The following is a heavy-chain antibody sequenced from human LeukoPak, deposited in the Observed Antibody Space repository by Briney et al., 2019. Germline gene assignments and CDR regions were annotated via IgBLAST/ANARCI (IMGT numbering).Heavy chain of an antibody. CDR3: ARVRRQQLVLYWFDP. CDR2: INPNSGGT. V-gene: IGHV1-2*02. D-gene: IGHD6-13*01. CDR1: GYPFTGYY. J-gene: IGHJ5*02. Sequence: ASVTLSFTASGYPFTGYYMNWGRQAPGHGLEWMGWINPNSGGTNYAQKFKGRVTMTRDTSISTAYMEMSVLRSDDTAVYYCARVRRQQLVLYWFDPWGQGTLVTVSS.